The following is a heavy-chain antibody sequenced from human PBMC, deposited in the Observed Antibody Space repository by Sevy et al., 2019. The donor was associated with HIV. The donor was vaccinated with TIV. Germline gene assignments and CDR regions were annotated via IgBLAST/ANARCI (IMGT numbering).Heavy chain of an antibody. D-gene: IGHD1-7*01. J-gene: IGHJ4*02. CDR2: ISGSGDYT. CDR1: GFSFSTYG. Sequence: GGSLRLSCEASGFSFSTYGMHWVRQAPGKGLEWVSEISGSGDYTYYTDSVKGRFTISRDNSKNTVFLQMNSLRAEDTAVYYCAKTLNWYYDYWGRGTLVTVSS. V-gene: IGHV3-23*01. CDR3: AKTLNWYYDY.